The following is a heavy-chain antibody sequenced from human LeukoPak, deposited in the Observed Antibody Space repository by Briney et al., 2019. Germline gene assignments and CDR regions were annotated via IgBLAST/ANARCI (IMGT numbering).Heavy chain of an antibody. V-gene: IGHV4-34*01. CDR2: IHYTGAT. D-gene: IGHD3-3*01. CDR3: ASYSTSYDFWSGYYYYYYYYMDV. Sequence: SETLSLTCAVYGGSFRGYYWSWIRQPPGKGLEWIGEIHYTGATNYKPSLKSRVTISGDPSKNQVSLKLSSVTAADTAVYYCASYSTSYDFWSGYYYYYYYYMDVWGKGTTVTVSS. J-gene: IGHJ6*03. CDR1: GGSFRGYY.